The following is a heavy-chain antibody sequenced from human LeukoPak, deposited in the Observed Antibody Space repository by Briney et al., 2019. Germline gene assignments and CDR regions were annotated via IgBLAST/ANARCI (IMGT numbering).Heavy chain of an antibody. CDR2: ISASGGST. V-gene: IGHV3-23*01. CDR1: GFTFSNYA. CDR3: AKDREGYRYNFDY. Sequence: GGSLRLSCAASGFTFSNYAMNWVRQAPGKGLEWVLGISASGGSTDYADSVKGRFTISRDNSKNTLYLQMNSLRAEDTALYYCAKDREGYRYNFDYWGQGTLVTVSS. D-gene: IGHD3-16*02. J-gene: IGHJ4*02.